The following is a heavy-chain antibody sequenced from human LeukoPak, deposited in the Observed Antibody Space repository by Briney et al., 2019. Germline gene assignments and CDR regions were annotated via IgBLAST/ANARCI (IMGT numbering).Heavy chain of an antibody. J-gene: IGHJ4*02. CDR3: ARVQGGGYRTADY. V-gene: IGHV3-30*04. D-gene: IGHD6-19*01. CDR2: IVEDGTNQ. Sequence: PGGSLRLSCAASGFTFNNYLMHWVRQAPGKGLDWVAVIVEDGTNQYYADSVRGRFTISRDNSKNTLFLQMNSLRSEDTAMYYCARVQGGGYRTADYWGQGTLVTVSS. CDR1: GFTFNNYL.